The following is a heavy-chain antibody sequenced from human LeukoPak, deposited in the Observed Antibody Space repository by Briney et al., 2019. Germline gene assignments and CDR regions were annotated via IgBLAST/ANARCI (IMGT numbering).Heavy chain of an antibody. CDR2: INPTSTSI. J-gene: IGHJ4*02. CDR3: VRLRRNSDRSGYYYFYNY. D-gene: IGHD3-22*01. CDR1: GFTFSDYR. Sequence: PGGSLRLPCAVSGFTFSDYRINGVRQAPGKGLEWVTSINPTSTSIYYADAVKGRFTIFRDNAKSSLYLQMNCLRAEDTARYYCVRLRRNSDRSGYYYFYNYWGKGIQVTVSS. V-gene: IGHV3-21*01.